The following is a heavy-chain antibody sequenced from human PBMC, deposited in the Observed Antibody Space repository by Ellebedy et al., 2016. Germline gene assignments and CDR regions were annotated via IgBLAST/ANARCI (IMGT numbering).Heavy chain of an antibody. J-gene: IGHJ5*02. CDR3: ARHSSTSLNWFDP. CDR2: ISSSGSTI. D-gene: IGHD2-2*01. CDR1: GFTFSDYY. Sequence: GESLKISXAASGFTFSDYYMSWIRQAPGKGLEWVSYISSSGSTIYYADSVKGRFTISRDNAKNSLYLQMNSLRAEDTAVYYCARHSSTSLNWFDPWGQGTLVTVSS. V-gene: IGHV3-11*04.